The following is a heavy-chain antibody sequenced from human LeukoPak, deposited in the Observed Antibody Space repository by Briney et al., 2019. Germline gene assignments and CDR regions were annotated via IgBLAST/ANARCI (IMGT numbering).Heavy chain of an antibody. CDR2: IFYDGSP. J-gene: IGHJ4*02. D-gene: IGHD3-10*01. V-gene: IGHV4-39*01. CDR1: SGSISNSNYY. CDR3: ARYYGSGRDGDY. Sequence: PSETLSLTCTVSSGSISNSNYYWGWIRQPPGKGLEWIGSIFYDGSPDYNPYLKSRVTISVDTSKNQFSLKVNSVTAAYTAVYFCARYYGSGRDGDYWGQGTLVTVS.